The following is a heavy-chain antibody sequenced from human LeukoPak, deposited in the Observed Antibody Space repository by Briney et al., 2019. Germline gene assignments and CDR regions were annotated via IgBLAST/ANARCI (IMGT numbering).Heavy chain of an antibody. CDR1: GFTFSGSA. D-gene: IGHD1-14*01. Sequence: PGGSLRLSCAASGFTFSGSAMHWVRQASGKGLEWVGRIRSKANSYATAYAASVKGRFTISRDDSKNTAYLQMDSLRDEDTAVYYCATETIGRHYDYWGQGTLLTVSS. CDR3: ATETIGRHYDY. J-gene: IGHJ4*02. CDR2: IRSKANSYAT. V-gene: IGHV3-73*01.